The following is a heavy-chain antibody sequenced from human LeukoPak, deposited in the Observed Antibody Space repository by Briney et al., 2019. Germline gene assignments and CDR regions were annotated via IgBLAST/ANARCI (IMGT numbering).Heavy chain of an antibody. J-gene: IGHJ5*02. CDR2: FDPEDGET. Sequence: GASVKVSCKVSGYTRTELSMYWVRQAPGKGLEWMGGFDPEDGETIYAQKFQGRLTMTEDTSTDTANMELSSLRSEDTAVYYCATVRWFDPWGQGTLVTVSS. CDR3: ATVRWFDP. V-gene: IGHV1-24*01. CDR1: GYTRTELS.